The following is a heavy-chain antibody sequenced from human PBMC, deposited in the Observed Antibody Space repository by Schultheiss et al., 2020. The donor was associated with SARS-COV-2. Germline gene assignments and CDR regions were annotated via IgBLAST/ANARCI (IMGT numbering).Heavy chain of an antibody. Sequence: SETLSLTCTVSGGSISSGYYWGWIRQPPGKGLEWIGEIYHSGSTNYNPSLKSRVTISVDTSKNQFSLKLSSVTAADTAVYYCATGLWSKKAGYWGQGTLVTVSS. CDR1: GGSISSGYY. CDR2: IYHSGST. CDR3: ATGLWSKKAGY. D-gene: IGHD2-21*01. V-gene: IGHV4-38-2*02. J-gene: IGHJ4*02.